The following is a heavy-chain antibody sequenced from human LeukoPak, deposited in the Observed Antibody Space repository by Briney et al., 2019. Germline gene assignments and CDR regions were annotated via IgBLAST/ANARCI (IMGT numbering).Heavy chain of an antibody. CDR2: IHYSGST. CDR1: GDSISSSSYY. J-gene: IGHJ4*02. CDR3: AKERKGLRVGATKGGYFDY. D-gene: IGHD1-26*01. V-gene: IGHV4-39*06. Sequence: SETLSLTCSVSGDSISSSSYYWGWIRQPPGKGLEWIGGIHYSGSTYYNPSLKSRVTISVDTSKNQFALKLSSVTAADTAVYYCAKERKGLRVGATKGGYFDYWGQGTLVTVSS.